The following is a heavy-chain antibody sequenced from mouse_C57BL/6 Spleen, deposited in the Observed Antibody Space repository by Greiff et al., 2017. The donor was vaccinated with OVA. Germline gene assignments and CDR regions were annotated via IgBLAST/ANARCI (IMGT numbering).Heavy chain of an antibody. V-gene: IGHV1-55*01. Sequence: QVQLQQPGAELVKPGASVKLSCKASGYTFTSYWITWVKQRPGQGLEWIGDIYPGSGSTNYNEKFKSKATLTVDTSSSTAYMQLSSLTSEDSAVYYCARPPTFISTGGFAYWGQGTLVTVSA. CDR3: ARPPTFISTGGFAY. CDR1: GYTFTSYW. CDR2: IYPGSGST. J-gene: IGHJ3*01. D-gene: IGHD1-1*01.